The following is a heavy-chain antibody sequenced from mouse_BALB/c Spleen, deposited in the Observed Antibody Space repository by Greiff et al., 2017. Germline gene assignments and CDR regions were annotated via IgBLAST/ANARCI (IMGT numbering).Heavy chain of an antibody. CDR2: FSSGSSTI. CDR1: GFTFSSFG. D-gene: IGHD2-12*01. J-gene: IGHJ3*01. CDR3: ALRDFAY. V-gene: IGHV5-17*02. Sequence: EVKLVESGGGLVQPGGSRKLSCAASGFTFSSFGMHCVRQAPEKGLQWVAYFSSGSSTIYYAATVKGRFTISRDNPKNPLFLQMTSLRSEDTAMYYCALRDFAYWGQGTLVTVSA.